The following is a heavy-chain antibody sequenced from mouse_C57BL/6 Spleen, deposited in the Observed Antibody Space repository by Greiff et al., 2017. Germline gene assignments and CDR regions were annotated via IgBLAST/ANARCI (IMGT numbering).Heavy chain of an antibody. D-gene: IGHD2-4*01. Sequence: EVQRVESGPGMVKPSQSLSLTCTVTGYSITSGYDWHWIRHFPGNKLEWMGYISYSGSTNYNPSLKSRISITHDTSKNHFFLKLNSVTTEDTATYYCASNDYDVSWFAYWGQGTLVTVSA. CDR2: ISYSGST. CDR1: GYSITSGYD. CDR3: ASNDYDVSWFAY. V-gene: IGHV3-1*01. J-gene: IGHJ3*01.